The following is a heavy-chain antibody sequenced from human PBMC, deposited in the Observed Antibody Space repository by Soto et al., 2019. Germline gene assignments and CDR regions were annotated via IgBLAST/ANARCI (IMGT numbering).Heavy chain of an antibody. CDR3: ASWAGQVHGFGGPFDY. Sequence: QVHLVQSGAEVKKPGASVKVSCKVSGSTFTTYDINWVRQAPGQALEWVGWIITYNGNTNYAQKLQGRIIMTTDTSTSTAYMELKSLRSDDAAVYFCASWAGQVHGFGGPFDYWGQGTLVTVSS. J-gene: IGHJ4*02. CDR1: GSTFTTYD. CDR2: IITYNGNT. D-gene: IGHD6-19*01. V-gene: IGHV1-18*04.